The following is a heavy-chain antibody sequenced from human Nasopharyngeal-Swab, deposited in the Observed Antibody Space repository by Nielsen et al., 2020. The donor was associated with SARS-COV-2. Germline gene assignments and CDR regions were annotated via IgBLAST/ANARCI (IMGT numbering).Heavy chain of an antibody. CDR2: IYSGGST. Sequence: GESLKISCAASGFTFSSYEMSWVRQAPGKGLEWVSVIYSGGSTYYADSVKGRFTISRDNSKNTLYLQMNSLRAEDTAVYYCARESAAGWYWGQGTLVTVSS. D-gene: IGHD6-25*01. CDR1: GFTFSSYE. J-gene: IGHJ4*02. CDR3: ARESAAGWY. V-gene: IGHV3-53*01.